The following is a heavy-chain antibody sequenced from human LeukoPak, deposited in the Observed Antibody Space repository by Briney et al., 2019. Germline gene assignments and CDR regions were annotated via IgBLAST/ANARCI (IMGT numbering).Heavy chain of an antibody. Sequence: SGTLSLTCAVSGYSISSVYYWGWTRPPPGTGLEWIGSIYHSGSTYYNPSLKSRVTISVDTSKNQFSLKLSSVTAADTAVYYCAMIYGSGSYSDYWGKGTLVTVSS. J-gene: IGHJ4*02. D-gene: IGHD3-10*01. CDR1: GYSISSVYY. CDR3: AMIYGSGSYSDY. CDR2: IYHSGST. V-gene: IGHV4-38-2*01.